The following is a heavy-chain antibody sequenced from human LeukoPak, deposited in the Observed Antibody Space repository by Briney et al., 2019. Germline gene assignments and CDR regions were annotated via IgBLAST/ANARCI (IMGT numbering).Heavy chain of an antibody. CDR1: GFTFSSYE. CDR2: ISSSGSTI. Sequence: GGSLRLSCAASGFTFSSYEMNWVRQAPGKGLEWVSYISSSGSTIYYADSVKGRFTISRDNAKNSLYLQMNSLRAEDTAVYYCARDLYRIVVVPHYFDYWDQGTLVTVSS. CDR3: ARDLYRIVVVPHYFDY. J-gene: IGHJ4*02. D-gene: IGHD3-22*01. V-gene: IGHV3-48*03.